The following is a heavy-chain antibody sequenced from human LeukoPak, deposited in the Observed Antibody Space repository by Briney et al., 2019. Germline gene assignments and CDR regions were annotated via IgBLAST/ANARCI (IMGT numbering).Heavy chain of an antibody. V-gene: IGHV3-7*03. CDR3: ARGGGLDV. Sequence: PGGSLRLSCAASGFTFRSYWMKWARQAPGEGVGWGASINHNGNVNYYVDSVKGRFTISRDNAKNSLYLQMSNLRAEDTAVYFCARGGGLDVWGQGATVTVSS. D-gene: IGHD3-16*01. J-gene: IGHJ6*02. CDR2: INHNGNVN. CDR1: GFTFRSYW.